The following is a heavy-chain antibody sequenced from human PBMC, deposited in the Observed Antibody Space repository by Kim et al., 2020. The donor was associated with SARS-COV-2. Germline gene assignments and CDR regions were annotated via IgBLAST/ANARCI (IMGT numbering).Heavy chain of an antibody. CDR2: IYYSGST. J-gene: IGHJ5*02. V-gene: IGHV4-59*01. CDR3: ARLASKGATVTTELARDWFDP. D-gene: IGHD4-17*01. CDR1: GGSISSYY. Sequence: SETLSLTCTVSGGSISSYYWSWIRQPPGKGLEWIGYIYYSGSTNYNPSLKSRVTISVDTSKNQFSLKLSSVTAADTAVYYCARLASKGATVTTELARDWFDPWGQGTLVTVSS.